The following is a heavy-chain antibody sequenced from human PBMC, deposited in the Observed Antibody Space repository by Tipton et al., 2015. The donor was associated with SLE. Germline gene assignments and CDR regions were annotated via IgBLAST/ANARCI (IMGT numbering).Heavy chain of an antibody. CDR2: IHYTGST. CDR1: GGSVSSYY. V-gene: IGHV4-59*02. J-gene: IGHJ3*02. CDR3: SSPYQPRVWLRLGDAFNI. D-gene: IGHD5-12*01. Sequence: TLSLTCTVSGGSVSSYYWSWIRQPPGRGLDWIGYIHYTGSTNYNPSLRSRVTISVDTSRNQVSLKLSSVTAADTAVYYCSSPYQPRVWLRLGDAFNIWGQGTMVTVSS.